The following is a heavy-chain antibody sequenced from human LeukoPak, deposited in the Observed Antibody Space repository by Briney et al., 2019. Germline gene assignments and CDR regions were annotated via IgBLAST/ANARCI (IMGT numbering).Heavy chain of an antibody. CDR3: ASGRSSTSCYGRTWFDP. V-gene: IGHV3-7*01. CDR1: GFTFSSYW. J-gene: IGHJ5*02. D-gene: IGHD2-2*01. CDR2: IKQDGSEK. Sequence: GGSLRLSCAASGFTFSSYWMSWVRQAPGKGLEWVANIKQDGSEKYYVDSVKGRFTISRDNAKNSLYLQMNSLRAEDTAVYYCASGRSSTSCYGRTWFDPWGQGTLVTVSS.